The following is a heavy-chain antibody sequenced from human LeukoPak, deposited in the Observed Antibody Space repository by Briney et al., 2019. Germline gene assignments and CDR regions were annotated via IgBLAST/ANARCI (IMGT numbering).Heavy chain of an antibody. CDR2: ISYDGSNK. J-gene: IGHJ3*02. CDR1: GFTFSSYA. V-gene: IGHV3-30-3*01. D-gene: IGHD3-22*01. CDR3: ARPGGDSSGYYPEGAFDI. Sequence: GGSLRLSCAASGFTFSSYAMHWVRQAPGKGLEWVAVISYDGSNKYYADSVKGRFTISRDNSKNTLYLQMNSLRAEDTAVYYCARPGGDSSGYYPEGAFDIWGQGTMVTVSS.